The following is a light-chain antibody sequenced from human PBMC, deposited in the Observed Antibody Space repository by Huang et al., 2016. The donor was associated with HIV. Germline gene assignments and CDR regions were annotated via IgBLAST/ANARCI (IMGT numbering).Light chain of an antibody. CDR2: DAS. CDR3: QQRSNWPLT. J-gene: IGKJ3*01. V-gene: IGKV3-11*01. CDR1: QSVSSY. Sequence: EIVLTQSPATLSLSPGERATLSCRASQSVSSYLAWYQQKPGQAPRLLIYDASNMATGIPARFSGSGSGTDFTLTISSLEPEDFAVYCCQQRSNWPLTFGPGTKVDIK.